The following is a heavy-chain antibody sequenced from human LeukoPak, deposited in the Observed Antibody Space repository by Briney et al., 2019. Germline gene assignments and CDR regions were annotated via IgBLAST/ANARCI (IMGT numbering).Heavy chain of an antibody. CDR3: TGGFGHNWSPFET. CDR2: INGDGSDI. Sequence: GGSLRLSCAVSGLTFRNYWMHWVRQAPGKGLVWVSRINGDGSDISYADSVKGRFTISRDNAKNTLSLQMNSLTDDDTALYYCTGGFGHNWSPFETWGQGTLVTVSS. J-gene: IGHJ5*02. CDR1: GLTFRNYW. V-gene: IGHV3-74*01. D-gene: IGHD1-1*01.